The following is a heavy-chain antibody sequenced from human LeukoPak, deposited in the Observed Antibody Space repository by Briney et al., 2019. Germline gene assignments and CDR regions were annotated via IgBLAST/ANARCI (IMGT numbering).Heavy chain of an antibody. CDR2: IKQDGSEK. Sequence: GGSLRLSCAASGFTFSSYWMSWVRQAPGKGLEWVANIKQDGSEKYYVDSVKGRFTISRDNAKNSLYLQMNSLRAEDTAVYYCARGITMVRGVYYFDYWGQGTLVTVSS. CDR3: ARGITMVRGVYYFDY. V-gene: IGHV3-7*01. D-gene: IGHD3-10*01. J-gene: IGHJ4*02. CDR1: GFTFSSYW.